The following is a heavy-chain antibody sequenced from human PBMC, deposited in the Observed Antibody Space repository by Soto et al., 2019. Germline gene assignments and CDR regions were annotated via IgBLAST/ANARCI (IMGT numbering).Heavy chain of an antibody. J-gene: IGHJ6*02. V-gene: IGHV3-15*07. D-gene: IGHD3-3*01. CDR2: IKSKTDGGTT. CDR3: TTRTNTYYDFWSGYYSYYYHGMDI. Sequence: WGSLRLSCAASGFTFSNALMNWVRQAPGKGLEWVGRIKSKTDGGTTDYAASVKGRFTISRDDSKNTLYLQMNSLKTEDTAVYYCTTRTNTYYDFWSGYYSYYYHGMDIWGQGTTVTVSS. CDR1: GFTFSNAL.